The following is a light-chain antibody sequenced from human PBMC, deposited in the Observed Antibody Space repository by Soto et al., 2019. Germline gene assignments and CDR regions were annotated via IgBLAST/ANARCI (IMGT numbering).Light chain of an antibody. CDR3: CSYGGANTPLV. CDR2: DVS. Sequence: QSALTQPRSVSGSPGQSVAISCTGSRSDVGGYNYVSWYQQHPGKSPKLMIYDVSKRPSGVPGRFSGSKSGNTASLTITGLQAEDEADYYCCSYGGANTPLVFGGGTKLTVL. V-gene: IGLV2-11*01. CDR1: RSDVGGYNY. J-gene: IGLJ2*01.